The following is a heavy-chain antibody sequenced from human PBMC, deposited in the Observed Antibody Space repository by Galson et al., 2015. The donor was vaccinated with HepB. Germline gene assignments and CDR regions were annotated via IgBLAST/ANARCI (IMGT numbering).Heavy chain of an antibody. V-gene: IGHV1-69*13. J-gene: IGHJ3*02. CDR2: IIPIFGTA. Sequence: SVKVSCKASGGTFSSYAISWVRQAPGQGLEWMGGIIPIFGTANYAQKFQARVTIAADESTSTAYMELSSLRSEDTAVYYCARDVIVVVPAAIPAGDDAFDIRGQGTMVTVSS. CDR1: GGTFSSYA. D-gene: IGHD2-2*02. CDR3: ARDVIVVVPAAIPAGDDAFDI.